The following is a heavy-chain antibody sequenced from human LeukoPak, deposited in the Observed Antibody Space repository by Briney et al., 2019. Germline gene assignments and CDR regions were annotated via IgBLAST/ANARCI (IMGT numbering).Heavy chain of an antibody. CDR2: IYYSGST. J-gene: IGHJ4*02. D-gene: IGHD3-16*01. CDR3: AGSLGGVFDY. CDR1: GGSISSSSYY. V-gene: IGHV4-39*01. Sequence: SETLSLTCTVSGGSISSSSYYWGWIRQPPGKGLEWIGSIYYSGSTYYNPSLKSRVTISVDTSKNQFSLKLSSVTAADTAVYYCAGSLGGVFDYWGQGTLVTVSS.